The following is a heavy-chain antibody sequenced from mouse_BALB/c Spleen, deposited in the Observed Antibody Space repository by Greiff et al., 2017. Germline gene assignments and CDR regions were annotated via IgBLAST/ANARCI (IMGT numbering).Heavy chain of an antibody. Sequence: VQLQQSGPGLVKPSQSLSLTCSVTGYSITSGYYWNWIRQFPGNKLEWMGYISYDGSNNYNPSLKNRISITRDTSKNQFFLKLNSVTTEDTATYYCVCGIYGNYGAYWGQGTLVTVSA. CDR3: VCGIYGNYGAY. CDR1: GYSITSGYY. CDR2: ISYDGSN. D-gene: IGHD2-1*01. V-gene: IGHV3-6*02. J-gene: IGHJ3*01.